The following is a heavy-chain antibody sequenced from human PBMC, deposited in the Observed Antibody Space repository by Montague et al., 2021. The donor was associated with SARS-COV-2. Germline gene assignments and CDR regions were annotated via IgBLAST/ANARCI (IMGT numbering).Heavy chain of an antibody. Sequence: SETLSLTCTVSGYSISSSSYYWGLIRPPRGKLLELVGNIYYSGSTYYXPSLKRRVTISVDTSKNQFSLKLSSVTAANTAVYYCARVRIQIWSRRWFDPWGQGTLVTVSS. CDR1: GYSISSSSYY. D-gene: IGHD5-18*01. CDR2: IYYSGST. CDR3: ARVRIQIWSRRWFDP. V-gene: IGHV4-39*01. J-gene: IGHJ5*02.